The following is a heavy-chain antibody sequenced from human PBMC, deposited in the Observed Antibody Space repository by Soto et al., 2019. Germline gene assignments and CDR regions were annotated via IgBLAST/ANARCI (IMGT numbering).Heavy chain of an antibody. CDR2: IIPLFGTT. V-gene: IGHV1-69*01. Sequence: QVQVVQSGVEVRRPGSSVKVSCKASGDTFKNGVISWVRQAPGQGLEWMGGIIPLFGTTDFAQRFQGILTITTDESTTTAYMELSRLRSEDTATYYCAAELGFGKLSVVWGQGTTVIVSS. CDR1: GDTFKNGV. D-gene: IGHD3-10*01. J-gene: IGHJ6*02. CDR3: AAELGFGKLSVV.